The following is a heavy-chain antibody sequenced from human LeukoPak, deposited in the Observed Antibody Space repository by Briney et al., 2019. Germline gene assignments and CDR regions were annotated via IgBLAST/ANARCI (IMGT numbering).Heavy chain of an antibody. CDR1: GASISSDDYF. CDR2: IYYSGNT. CDR3: ARTRGRVSKTDFDS. D-gene: IGHD5/OR15-5a*01. Sequence: SETLSLACSVSGASISSDDYFWGWIRQPPGKGLEWIATIYYSGNTYYNPSLSSRVTISADSSKNQFSLRLRSVTAADAAVYFCARTRGRVSKTDFDSWGQGTLVTVSS. V-gene: IGHV4-39*07. J-gene: IGHJ4*02.